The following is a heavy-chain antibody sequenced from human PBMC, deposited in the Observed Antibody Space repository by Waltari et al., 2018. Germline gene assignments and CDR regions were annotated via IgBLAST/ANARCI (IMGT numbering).Heavy chain of an antibody. Sequence: QVQLVESGGGVVQPGRSLRLSCASPGFPFSSYGRHWGRQAPGKGLEWVAVISDDGNYIYYADSVKGRFTISRDNSKNTVFLQMNSLKSEDTAVYYCARRGWEILRGFDYWGQGTLVTVSS. CDR3: ARRGWEILRGFDY. CDR1: GFPFSSYG. J-gene: IGHJ4*02. D-gene: IGHD1-26*01. CDR2: ISDDGNYI. V-gene: IGHV3-30*03.